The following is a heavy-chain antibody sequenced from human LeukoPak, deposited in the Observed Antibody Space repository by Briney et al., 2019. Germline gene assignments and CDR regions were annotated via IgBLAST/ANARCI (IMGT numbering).Heavy chain of an antibody. CDR2: INFGGSI. Sequence: SETLSLTCADYGGSFLGYYWSWIRQPPGKGLEWIGEINFGGSINYTPSLKSRVTISVDTSKNQFSLKPSSVTAADTAVYYCARGPPNYGGRLGFWGQGNLVTVSS. D-gene: IGHD4-23*01. V-gene: IGHV4-34*01. CDR3: ARGPPNYGGRLGF. J-gene: IGHJ4*02. CDR1: GGSFLGYY.